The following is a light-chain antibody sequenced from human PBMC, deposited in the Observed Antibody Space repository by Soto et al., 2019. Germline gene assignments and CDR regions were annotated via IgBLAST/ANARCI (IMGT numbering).Light chain of an antibody. J-gene: IGLJ2*01. CDR1: SSDVGGYNY. CDR2: DVT. Sequence: QSALTQPRSVSGSPGQSGAISCTGTSSDVGGYNYVSWYRQHPGRAPKLLLYDVTKRPSGVPDRFSGSKSGNTASLTISGLQADDEADYYCCSYAGGYIVVIGGGTTLTVL. V-gene: IGLV2-11*01. CDR3: CSYAGGYIVV.